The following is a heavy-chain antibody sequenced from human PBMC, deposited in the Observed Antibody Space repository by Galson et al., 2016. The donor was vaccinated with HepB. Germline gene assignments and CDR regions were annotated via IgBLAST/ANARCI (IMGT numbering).Heavy chain of an antibody. CDR2: ISGDGAST. J-gene: IGHJ4*02. CDR3: ARDLSGPDY. Sequence: SPRLSCAASGFTFRSYGMSWVRQVPGKGLEWVSTISGDGASTYYADSVKGRFSISRDNAENTLYLQMNSLRADDTAVYYCARDLSGPDYWGQGTLVTVSS. V-gene: IGHV3-23*01. CDR1: GFTFRSYG.